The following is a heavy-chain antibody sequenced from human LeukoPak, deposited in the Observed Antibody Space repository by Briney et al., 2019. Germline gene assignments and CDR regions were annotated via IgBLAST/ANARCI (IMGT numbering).Heavy chain of an antibody. Sequence: PSETLSLTCTVSGGSISSSSYYWGWIRPPPGKGLEWIGSIYYSGSTYYNPSLKSRVTISVDTSTNQFSLKLSSVTAADTAVYYCVRQLGYCSSTSCYADKVDYWGQGTLVAVSS. CDR1: GGSISSSSYY. CDR3: VRQLGYCSSTSCYADKVDY. CDR2: IYYSGST. V-gene: IGHV4-39*01. J-gene: IGHJ4*02. D-gene: IGHD2-2*01.